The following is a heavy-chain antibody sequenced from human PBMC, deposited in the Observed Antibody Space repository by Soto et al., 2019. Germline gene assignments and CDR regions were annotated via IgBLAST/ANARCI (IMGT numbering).Heavy chain of an antibody. CDR1: GGSISSSSYY. CDR2: IYYSGST. Sequence: QLQPQESGPGLVKPSETLSLTCTVSGGSISSSSYYWGWIRQPPGKGLEWIGSIYYSGSTYYNPSLKSRVTISVDTSKNQFSLKLSSVTAADTAVYYCARTADTAMAHPVDWFDPWGQGTLVTVSS. J-gene: IGHJ5*02. V-gene: IGHV4-39*01. CDR3: ARTADTAMAHPVDWFDP. D-gene: IGHD5-18*01.